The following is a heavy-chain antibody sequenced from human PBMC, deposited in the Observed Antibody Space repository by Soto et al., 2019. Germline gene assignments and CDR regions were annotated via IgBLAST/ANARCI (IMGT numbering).Heavy chain of an antibody. CDR2: ISAYNGNT. D-gene: IGHD3-22*01. V-gene: IGHV1-18*01. CDR1: GYIFTTYG. J-gene: IGHJ3*02. Sequence: GASVKVSWKTSGYIFTTYGLTWVRQAPGQGLEWMGWISAYNGNTNYAQKLQGRVTMTTDTSTSTAYMELRSLRSDDTAVYYCAKNYYDSSGADGGDAFDIWGQGTMVTVSS. CDR3: AKNYYDSSGADGGDAFDI.